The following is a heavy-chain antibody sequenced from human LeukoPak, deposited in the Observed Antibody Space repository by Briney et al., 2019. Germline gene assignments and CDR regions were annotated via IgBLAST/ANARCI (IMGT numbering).Heavy chain of an antibody. CDR1: GRTFSSYA. V-gene: IGHV1-69*13. Sequence: GASVKVSCKASGRTFSSYAISWVRQAPGQGLEWMGGIIPIFGTANYAQKFQGRVTITADESTSTAYMELSSLRSEDTAVYYCARFRPTDCSSTSCYDGYYYYGMDVWGQGTTVTVSS. CDR3: ARFRPTDCSSTSCYDGYYYYGMDV. J-gene: IGHJ6*02. CDR2: IIPIFGTA. D-gene: IGHD2-2*01.